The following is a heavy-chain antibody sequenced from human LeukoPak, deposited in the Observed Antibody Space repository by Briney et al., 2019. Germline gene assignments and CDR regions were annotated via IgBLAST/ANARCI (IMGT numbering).Heavy chain of an antibody. D-gene: IGHD5-18*01. V-gene: IGHV3-30*04. J-gene: IGHJ3*02. CDR1: GFTFSSYA. CDR2: ISYDGSNK. CDR3: ASLQLWFNGWGEGAFDI. Sequence: PGGSLRLSCAASGFTFSSYAMHWVRQAPGKGLEWVAVISYDGSNKYYADSVKGRFTISRDNSKNTLYLQMNSLRAEDTAMYYCASLQLWFNGWGEGAFDIWGQGTMVTVSS.